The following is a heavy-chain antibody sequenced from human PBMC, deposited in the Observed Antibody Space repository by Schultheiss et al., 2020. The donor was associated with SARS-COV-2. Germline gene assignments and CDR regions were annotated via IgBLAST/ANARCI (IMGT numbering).Heavy chain of an antibody. D-gene: IGHD3-10*01. V-gene: IGHV4-34*01. Sequence: SETLSLTCTVSGGSISSYYWTWIRQPPGKGLEWIGEINHSGSTNYNPSLKSRVNISVDMSRSHFSLTLTSVTAADTAVYYCERETSGSMGLLRNWGRGTLVTVSS. CDR2: INHSGST. J-gene: IGHJ4*02. CDR1: GGSISSYY. CDR3: ERETSGSMGLLRN.